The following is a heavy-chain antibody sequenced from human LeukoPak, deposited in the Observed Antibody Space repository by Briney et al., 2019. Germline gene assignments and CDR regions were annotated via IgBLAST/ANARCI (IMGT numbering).Heavy chain of an antibody. CDR2: IFYSGST. D-gene: IGHD1-26*01. Sequence: SETLSLTCNVSGGSISSSTYYWGWIRQPPGKGLEWIGSIFYSGSTYYNPSLKSRVTISVDTSKNQFSLKLSSVTAADTAVYYCVRSSYGGPHYFDYWGQGTLVTVSS. J-gene: IGHJ4*02. V-gene: IGHV4-39*01. CDR3: VRSSYGGPHYFDY. CDR1: GGSISSSTYY.